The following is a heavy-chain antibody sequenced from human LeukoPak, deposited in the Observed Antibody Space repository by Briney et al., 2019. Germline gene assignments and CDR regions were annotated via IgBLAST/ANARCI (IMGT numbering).Heavy chain of an antibody. CDR3: ARGKRLRITIFGVARSPWFDP. D-gene: IGHD3-3*01. CDR1: SGSISSSNYY. V-gene: IGHV4-39*01. J-gene: IGHJ5*02. CDR2: IYYSGRT. Sequence: SETLSLTCTVSSGSISSSNYYWGWIRQPPGKGLEWIGSIYYSGRTYYNPSLRSRVTISVDTSKNQFSLKLSSVTAADTAVYYCARGKRLRITIFGVARSPWFDPWGQGTLVTVSS.